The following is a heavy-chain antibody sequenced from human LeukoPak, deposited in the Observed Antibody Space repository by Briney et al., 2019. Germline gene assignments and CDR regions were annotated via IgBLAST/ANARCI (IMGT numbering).Heavy chain of an antibody. CDR1: GFTFSTYG. D-gene: IGHD2-2*01. Sequence: GGSLRLSCPASGFTFSTYGMSWVRQAPRKGLEWVSGIICSGGVTYYADSVKGRFTISRDNSKHTLYLQMNSLRAQDTAFYYCAKDLFACSSTSIYSQSQWGQKTPVTLST. CDR3: AKDLFACSSTSIYSQSQ. J-gene: IGHJ4*02. V-gene: IGHV3-23*01. CDR2: IICSGGVT.